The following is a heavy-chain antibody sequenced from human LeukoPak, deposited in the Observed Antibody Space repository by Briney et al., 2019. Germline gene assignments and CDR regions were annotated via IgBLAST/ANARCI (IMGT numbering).Heavy chain of an antibody. J-gene: IGHJ4*02. CDR2: INHSGST. CDR3: ARHVALDSRLLDY. V-gene: IGHV4-34*01. Sequence: SETLSLTCAVYGGSFSGYYWGWIRQPPGKGLEWIGEINHSGSTNYNPSLKSRVTISVDTSKNQFSLKLSSVTAADTAVYYCARHVALDSRLLDYWGQGTLVTVSS. CDR1: GGSFSGYY. D-gene: IGHD3-22*01.